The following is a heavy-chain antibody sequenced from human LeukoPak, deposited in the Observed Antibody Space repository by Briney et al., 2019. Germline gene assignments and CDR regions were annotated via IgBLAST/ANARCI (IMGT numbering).Heavy chain of an antibody. V-gene: IGHV3-21*01. J-gene: IGHJ5*02. Sequence: GGSLRLSCAASGYTFSSYSMNWVREAPGKGLEWVSSISSSSSSYISYADSVKGRFTISRDNAKNTLNLQMNSLRAEDTAVYYCARDLGQYYDTSDNWFDPWGQGTLVTVSS. CDR1: GYTFSSYS. D-gene: IGHD3-22*01. CDR3: ARDLGQYYDTSDNWFDP. CDR2: ISSSSSSYI.